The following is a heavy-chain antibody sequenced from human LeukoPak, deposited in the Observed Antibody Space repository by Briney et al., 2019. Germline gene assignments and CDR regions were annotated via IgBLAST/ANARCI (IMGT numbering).Heavy chain of an antibody. CDR3: TKDRRQHYYASGSYLNWFDP. Sequence: PGGSLRLSCAASGFFFRNYAMHWVRQTPGKGLEWVSGISGDGDSTFYADSVKGRSTISRDSSKNTVHLQMNILRAEDTAIYYCTKDRRQHYYASGSYLNWFDPWGQGTLVTVSS. D-gene: IGHD3-10*01. V-gene: IGHV3-23*01. CDR1: GFFFRNYA. J-gene: IGHJ5*02. CDR2: ISGDGDST.